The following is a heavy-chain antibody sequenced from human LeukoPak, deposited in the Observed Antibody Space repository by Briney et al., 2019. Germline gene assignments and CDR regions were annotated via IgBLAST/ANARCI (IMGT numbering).Heavy chain of an antibody. D-gene: IGHD2/OR15-2a*01. Sequence: SETLSLTCTVSGGSISSGGYYWSWIRQHPGKGLEWIGYIYYSGSTYYNPSLKSRVTISVDTSKNQFSLKLSSVTAADTAVYYCARDPMLVLLQPQNWFDPWGQGTLVTVSS. CDR3: ARDPMLVLLQPQNWFDP. CDR1: GGSISSGGYY. V-gene: IGHV4-31*03. CDR2: IYYSGST. J-gene: IGHJ5*02.